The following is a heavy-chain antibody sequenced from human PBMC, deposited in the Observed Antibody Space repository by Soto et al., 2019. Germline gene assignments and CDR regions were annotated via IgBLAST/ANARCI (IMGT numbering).Heavy chain of an antibody. CDR2: IYPGDLET. J-gene: IGHJ4*02. Sequence: GESLKISCQTSGYTFSNFWIGWVRQLPGKGLEWMGIIYPGDLETRYSPSFHGKVTISADRSINTAYLQWSSLEASDTAFYFCSRSPRSSPYFDYWGQGALVTVSS. CDR3: SRSPRSSPYFDY. CDR1: GYTFSNFW. V-gene: IGHV5-51*01. D-gene: IGHD6-13*01.